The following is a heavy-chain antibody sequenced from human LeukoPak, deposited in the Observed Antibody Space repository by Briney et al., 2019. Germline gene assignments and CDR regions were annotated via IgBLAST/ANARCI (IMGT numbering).Heavy chain of an antibody. CDR3: ARLTIYYDIDH. CDR2: ITRSGSNI. CDR1: QLIFSKYG. Sequence: GGSLRLSCTVSQLIFSKYGLNWVRQSPGKGVEWISSITRSGSNIDYAGSVSGRFTISRDNAMNSLFLHMNSLRVEDTAVYYCARLTIYYDIDHWGRGPRLPVSS. J-gene: IGHJ4*02. V-gene: IGHV3-48*03. D-gene: IGHD3-22*01.